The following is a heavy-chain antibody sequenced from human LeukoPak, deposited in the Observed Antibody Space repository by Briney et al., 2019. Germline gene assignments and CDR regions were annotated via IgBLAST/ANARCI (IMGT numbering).Heavy chain of an antibody. D-gene: IGHD3-10*01. CDR1: RFTFDDYA. Sequence: SLRLSCAASRFTFDDYAMYWARQAPGKGLEWGSDISWNSDSIGYADSVKGRFTISRDNSKNTLYLQMNSLRAEDTAVYYCARNYGSGSYHALFFDYWGQGTLVTVSS. J-gene: IGHJ4*02. CDR3: ARNYGSGSYHALFFDY. CDR2: ISWNSDSI. V-gene: IGHV3-9*01.